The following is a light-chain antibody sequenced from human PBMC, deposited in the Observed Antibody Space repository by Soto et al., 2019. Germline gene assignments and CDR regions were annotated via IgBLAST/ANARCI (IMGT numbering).Light chain of an antibody. CDR2: GAS. Sequence: EIVLTQSPGTLSLSPGERASLSCRASQSISSSYLAWYQQKPGQAPRLLIYGASSRATGIPDRFSGSGSGTDFTLTISRLEPEDFVVYYCQQYGSSPFTFCGGTKVEIK. V-gene: IGKV3-20*01. CDR1: QSISSSY. CDR3: QQYGSSPFT. J-gene: IGKJ4*01.